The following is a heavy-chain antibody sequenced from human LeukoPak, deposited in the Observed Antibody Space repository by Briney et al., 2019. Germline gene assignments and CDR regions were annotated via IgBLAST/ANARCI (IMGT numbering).Heavy chain of an antibody. CDR1: GLTFSDNY. V-gene: IGHV3-11*01. CDR3: ARTLRGDY. Sequence: GGSLRLSCAVSGLTFSDNYMSWIRQAPGKGLEWVSYISSSGNTIYYADSVKGRFTISRDNAKNSLYLQMNSLRAEDTAVYYCARTLRGDYWGQGTLVTVSS. CDR2: ISSSGNTI. J-gene: IGHJ4*02. D-gene: IGHD4-17*01.